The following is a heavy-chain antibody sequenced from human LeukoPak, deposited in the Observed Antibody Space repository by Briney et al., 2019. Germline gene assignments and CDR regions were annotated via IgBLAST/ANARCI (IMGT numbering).Heavy chain of an antibody. CDR2: MNPNSGNT. D-gene: IGHD1-26*01. CDR1: GYTFTSYD. CDR3: ARGMSGRQLDFDY. J-gene: IGHJ4*02. V-gene: IGHV1-8*03. Sequence: ASVKVSCKASGYTFTSYDINWVRQATGRGLEWMGWMNPNSGNTGYAQKFQGRVTITRNTSISTAYMELSSLRSEDTAVYYCARGMSGRQLDFDYWGQGTLVTVSS.